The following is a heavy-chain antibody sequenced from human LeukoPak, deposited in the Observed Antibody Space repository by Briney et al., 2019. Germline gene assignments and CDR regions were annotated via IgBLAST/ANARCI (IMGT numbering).Heavy chain of an antibody. CDR2: INPNSGGT. V-gene: IGHV1-2*02. CDR1: GYTFTGYY. CDR3: ARDQDPKAAIDI. Sequence: ASVKVSCKASGYTFTGYYMHWVRQAPGQGLEWMGWINPNSGGTNYAQKLQGRVTMTTDTSTSTAYMELRSLRSDDTAVYYCARDQDPKAAIDIWGQGTMVTVSS. J-gene: IGHJ3*02.